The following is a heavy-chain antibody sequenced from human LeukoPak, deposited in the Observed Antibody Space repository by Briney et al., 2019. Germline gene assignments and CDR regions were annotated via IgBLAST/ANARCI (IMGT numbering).Heavy chain of an antibody. D-gene: IGHD3-10*01. J-gene: IGHJ6*02. CDR1: GGSFSGYY. CDR2: INHSGST. V-gene: IGHV4-34*01. Sequence: PSETLSLTCAVYGGSFSGYYWSWIRQPPGKGLEWIGEINHSGSTNYNPSLKSRVTISVDTSKNQFSLKLSSVTAADTAVYYCARRITMVRGVIKSYSMDVWGQGTTVTVSS. CDR3: ARRITMVRGVIKSYSMDV.